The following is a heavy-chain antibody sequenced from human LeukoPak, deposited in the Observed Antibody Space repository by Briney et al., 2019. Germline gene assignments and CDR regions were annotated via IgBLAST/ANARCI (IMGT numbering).Heavy chain of an antibody. CDR3: ARHRFVSGSGAGYDP. D-gene: IGHD3-10*01. CDR2: FFRSGST. V-gene: IGHV4-59*01. CDR1: SGSISSFY. J-gene: IGHJ5*02. Sequence: SETLTLTCTVSSGSISSFYWTWIRQPPGKGLEWIGYFFRSGSTNYNPSLKSRVTISVDTSKNQVFLHLSSVTAADTAIYYCARHRFVSGSGAGYDPWGQGTLVTVSS.